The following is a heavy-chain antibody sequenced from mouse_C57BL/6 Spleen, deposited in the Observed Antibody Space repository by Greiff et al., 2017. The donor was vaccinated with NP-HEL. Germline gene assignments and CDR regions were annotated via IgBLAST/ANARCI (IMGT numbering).Heavy chain of an antibody. J-gene: IGHJ3*01. CDR1: GFNIKDDY. D-gene: IGHD1-1*01. CDR2: IDPENGDT. CDR3: TTGSLTVFAY. Sequence: EVQLQQSGAELVRPGASVKLSCTASGFNIKDDYMHWVKQRLEQGLEWIGWIDPENGDTEYDSKFQGKATITADTSSNTAYLQPSSLTAEDTAVYYCTTGSLTVFAYWGQGTLVTVSA. V-gene: IGHV14-4*01.